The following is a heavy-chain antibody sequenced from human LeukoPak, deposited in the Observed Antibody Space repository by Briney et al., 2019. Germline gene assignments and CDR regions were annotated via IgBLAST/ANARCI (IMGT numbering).Heavy chain of an antibody. J-gene: IGHJ4*02. CDR1: GGSFSGYY. CDR3: ARGGGYSSGWPDY. D-gene: IGHD6-19*01. CDR2: INHSGST. V-gene: IGHV4-34*01. Sequence: SETLSLTCAVYGGSFSGYYWSWIRQPPGKGLEWIGEINHSGSTNYNPSLKSRVTISVDTSKNQFSLKLSSVTAADTAVYYCARGGGYSSGWPDYWGQGTLVTVSS.